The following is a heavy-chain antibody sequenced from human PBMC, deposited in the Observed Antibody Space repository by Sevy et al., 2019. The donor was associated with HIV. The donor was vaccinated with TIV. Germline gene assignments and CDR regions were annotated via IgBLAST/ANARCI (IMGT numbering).Heavy chain of an antibody. D-gene: IGHD3-16*01. CDR1: GFSFSRAW. CDR2: IKSKQDGETS. V-gene: IGHV3-15*07. J-gene: IGHJ4*02. Sequence: GRSLRLSCAASGFSFSRAWMQWVRQAPGKGLEWVGRIKSKQDGETSDYGAPLKDRFTISRDDSKNTLYLDMISLKPEDTAVYYCLRGLSSPGHDGYWGRGTLVTVSS. CDR3: LRGLSSPGHDGY.